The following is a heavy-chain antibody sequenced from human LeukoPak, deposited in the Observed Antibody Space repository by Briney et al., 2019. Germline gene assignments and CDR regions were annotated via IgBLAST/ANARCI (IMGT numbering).Heavy chain of an antibody. D-gene: IGHD1-26*01. CDR3: ARDDTLGATSAFDI. CDR2: IYTSGST. J-gene: IGHJ3*02. Sequence: SETLSLTCTVSSHSITYNYCGWIRQPAGKGLEWIGRIYTSGSTNYNPSLKSRVTISVDTSKNQFSLKLSSVTAADTAVYYCARDDTLGATSAFDIWGQGTMVTVSS. CDR1: SHSITYNY. V-gene: IGHV4-4*07.